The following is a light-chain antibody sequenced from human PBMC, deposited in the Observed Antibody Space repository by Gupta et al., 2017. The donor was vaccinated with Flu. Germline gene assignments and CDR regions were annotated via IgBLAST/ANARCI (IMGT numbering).Light chain of an antibody. J-gene: IGKJ2*01. CDR1: QSVSSY. Sequence: EIVLTQSPPTLSLSPRYKATLSGMASQSVSSYLAWYQQKPGQAPRLLIYHASNRVPGIPARFSGSGSGTDFTLTISSLEPEDFAVYYCQQRSNWPHTFGQGTKLEIK. CDR2: HAS. V-gene: IGKV3-11*01. CDR3: QQRSNWPHT.